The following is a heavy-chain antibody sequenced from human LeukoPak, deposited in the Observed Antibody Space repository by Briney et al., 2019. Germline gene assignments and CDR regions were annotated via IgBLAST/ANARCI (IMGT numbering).Heavy chain of an antibody. J-gene: IGHJ4*02. CDR3: ARDSSGYSD. D-gene: IGHD3-22*01. CDR1: GGSISSGGYY. CDR2: IYYSGST. V-gene: IGHV4-31*03. Sequence: SETLSLTCTVSGGSISSGGYYWSWIRQHPGKGLEWIGYIYYSGSTYYNPSLRSRVTISVDTSKNQFSLKLSSVTATDTAVYYCARDSSGYSDWGQGTLVTVSS.